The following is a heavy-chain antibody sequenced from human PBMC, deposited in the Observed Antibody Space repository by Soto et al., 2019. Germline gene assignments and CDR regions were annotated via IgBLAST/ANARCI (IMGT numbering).Heavy chain of an antibody. CDR3: ARGTPINCGGDCYHVYYFDY. CDR1: GFTFSSYW. V-gene: IGHV3-74*01. CDR2: INSDGSST. J-gene: IGHJ4*02. Sequence: PGGSLRLSCAASGFTFSSYWMHWVRQAPGKGLVWVSRINSDGSSTSYADSVKGRFTISRDNAKNTLYLQMNSLRAEDTAVYYCARGTPINCGGDCYHVYYFDYWGQGTLVTVSS. D-gene: IGHD2-21*02.